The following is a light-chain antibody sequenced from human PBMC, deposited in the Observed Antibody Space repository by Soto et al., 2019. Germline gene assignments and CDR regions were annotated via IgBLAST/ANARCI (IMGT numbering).Light chain of an antibody. CDR2: DVS. J-gene: IGLJ1*01. V-gene: IGLV2-11*01. CDR3: CSYAGTYSYV. Sequence: QSALTQPRSVSGSPGQSVTISCTGTSSDVGAYNYVSWYQQHPGKAPKFMIYDVSKRPSGVPDRFSGSKSGNTASLTISGLQAEDEADYCCCSYAGTYSYVFGTGTKV. CDR1: SSDVGAYNY.